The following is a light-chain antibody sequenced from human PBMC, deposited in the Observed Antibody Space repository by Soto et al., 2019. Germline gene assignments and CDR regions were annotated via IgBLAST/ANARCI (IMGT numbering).Light chain of an antibody. V-gene: IGKV3-20*01. J-gene: IGKJ1*01. CDR1: QSVSSSY. CDR3: QQYGSSGT. Sequence: EIVLTQSPGTLSLSPGERATLACRASQSVSSSYLAWYQQKPGQAPRLLIYGASSRATGIPDRFSGSGSGTDLTLITMSLEPEDFAVDYCQQYGSSGTFGQGTKVDI. CDR2: GAS.